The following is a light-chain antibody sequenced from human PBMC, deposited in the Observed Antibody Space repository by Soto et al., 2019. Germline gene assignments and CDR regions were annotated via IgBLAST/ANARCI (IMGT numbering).Light chain of an antibody. V-gene: IGKV3-11*01. J-gene: IGKJ2*01. CDR2: DAS. CDR1: QSVSSY. Sequence: EIVLTQSPATLSLSPGERATLSCRASQSVSSYLAWYQQKPGQAPRLLIYDASNRATGIPARFSGSGSGTDFTLTISSLEPEDFAVYYCQQRSNWPVRVTFGQGTKLEIK. CDR3: QQRSNWPVRVT.